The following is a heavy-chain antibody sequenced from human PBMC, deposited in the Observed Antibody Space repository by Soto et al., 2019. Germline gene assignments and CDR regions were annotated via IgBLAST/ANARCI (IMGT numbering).Heavy chain of an antibody. CDR1: GFIFSSYG. J-gene: IGHJ4*02. V-gene: IGHV3-33*01. Sequence: ESGGGVVQPGGSLRLSCAPSGFIFSSYGMHWVRQAPGKGLEWVAVIRYDGSKTYYEDSVKGRLTISRDNSKNTLYLQMNSVRAEDTAVYYCARVKQGRGGYDSPFDYWGQGTLVTVAS. CDR3: ARVKQGRGGYDSPFDY. CDR2: IRYDGSKT. D-gene: IGHD3-3*01.